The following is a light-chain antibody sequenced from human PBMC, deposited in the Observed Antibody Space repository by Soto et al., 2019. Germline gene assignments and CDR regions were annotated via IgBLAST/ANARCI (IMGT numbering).Light chain of an antibody. CDR2: SAT. CDR1: QDIRSR. V-gene: IGKV1-12*01. Sequence: IEMTQSPSSVSASVGDRVTITCRASQDIRSRLAWYQHKPGKAPNLLIYSATTLQSGVPYRFSGSGSGTYFTHTISSLQPEDFATYYCQQANILPPVFGGGTRVEI. J-gene: IGKJ4*01. CDR3: QQANILPPV.